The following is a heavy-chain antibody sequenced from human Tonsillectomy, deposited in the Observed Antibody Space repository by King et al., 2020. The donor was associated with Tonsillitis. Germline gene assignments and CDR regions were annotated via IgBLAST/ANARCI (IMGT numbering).Heavy chain of an antibody. J-gene: IGHJ4*02. V-gene: IGHV3-23*03. CDR2: IYSGGSST. CDR1: GFTFSSYA. D-gene: IGHD5-12*01. CDR3: AKEKGRGYDYYFDY. Sequence: VQLVESGGGLVQPGGSLRLSCAASGFTFSSYAMSWVRQAPGKGLEWVSIIYSGGSSTYYADSVKGRFTISRDNSKNTLYLQMNSLRAEDTAVYYCAKEKGRGYDYYFDYWGQGTLVTVSS.